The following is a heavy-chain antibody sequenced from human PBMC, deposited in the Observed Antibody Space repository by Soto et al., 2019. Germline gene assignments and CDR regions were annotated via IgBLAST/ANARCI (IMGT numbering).Heavy chain of an antibody. Sequence: ASVKVSCKAFGYTFTNYAMHWVRQAPGQRLEWMGWINTGNGNTKYSQKFQGRVTITRDTSASTASMELSSLRSEDTAFYYCAMAYYDSSGLDYWGQGTLVTVSS. V-gene: IGHV1-3*04. CDR2: INTGNGNT. D-gene: IGHD3-22*01. CDR1: GYTFTNYA. J-gene: IGHJ4*02. CDR3: AMAYYDSSGLDY.